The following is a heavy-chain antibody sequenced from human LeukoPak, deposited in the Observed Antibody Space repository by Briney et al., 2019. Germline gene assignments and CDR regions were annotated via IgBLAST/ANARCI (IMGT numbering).Heavy chain of an antibody. J-gene: IGHJ4*02. CDR3: ARTYYDLYRIDY. CDR1: GFTFSSYW. V-gene: IGHV3-7*01. CDR2: IKRDGSEK. Sequence: GGSLRLSCAASGFTFSSYWMTWVRQAPGKGLEWVANIKRDGSEKHYVDSVKGRLTISRDNTKNSLYLQMNSLRVEDTAVYYCARTYYDLYRIDYWGQGTLVTVSS. D-gene: IGHD3-16*01.